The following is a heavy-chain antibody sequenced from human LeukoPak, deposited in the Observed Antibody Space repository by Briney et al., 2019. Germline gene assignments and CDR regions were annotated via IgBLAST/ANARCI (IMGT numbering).Heavy chain of an antibody. D-gene: IGHD3-22*01. CDR3: ARRTYYYGSSGYFDAFDI. CDR2: ISSSGSTI. Sequence: GGSLRLSCAASGFTFSDYYMSWIRQAPGKGLEWVSYISSSGSTIYYADSVKGRFTISRDNAKNSLYLQMNSLRAEDTAVYYCARRTYYYGSSGYFDAFDIWGQGTMVTVSS. V-gene: IGHV3-11*01. J-gene: IGHJ3*02. CDR1: GFTFSDYY.